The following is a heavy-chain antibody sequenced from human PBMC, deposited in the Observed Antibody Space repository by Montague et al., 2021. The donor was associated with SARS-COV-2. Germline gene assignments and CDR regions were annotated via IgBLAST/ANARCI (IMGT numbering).Heavy chain of an antibody. D-gene: IGHD1-26*01. V-gene: IGHV2-5*02. CDR3: AHRRGLLLSDAFDI. CDR2: IYWDDDK. Sequence: TLSLTCTFSGFSLSTSGVGVGWIRQPPGKALEWLAPIYWDDDKRYSPSLKSRLTIIKDTSKNQVVLTMTNMDPVDTATYYCAHRRGLLLSDAFDIWGQGTMVTVSS. CDR1: GFSLSTSGVG. J-gene: IGHJ3*02.